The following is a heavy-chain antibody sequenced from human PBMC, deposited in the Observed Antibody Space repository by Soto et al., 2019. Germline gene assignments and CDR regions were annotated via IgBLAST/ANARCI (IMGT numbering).Heavy chain of an antibody. CDR1: GDSVSSNSAA. D-gene: IGHD1-1*01. Sequence: PSQTLSLTCAISGDSVSSNSAACNWIRQSPSRGLEWLGRTYYRSKWYNDYAVSVKSRITINPDTSKNQFSLQLNSVTPEDTAVYYCARETEADPFPITVTTFIWFDPWGQGTLVTVSS. CDR3: ARETEADPFPITVTTFIWFDP. V-gene: IGHV6-1*01. J-gene: IGHJ5*02. CDR2: TYYRSKWYN.